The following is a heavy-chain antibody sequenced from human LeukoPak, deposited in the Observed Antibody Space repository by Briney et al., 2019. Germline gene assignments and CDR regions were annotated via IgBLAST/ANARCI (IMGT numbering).Heavy chain of an antibody. CDR2: IYPGDSNT. CDR3: ARQPPGLFATDY. V-gene: IGHV5-51*01. Sequence: GESLKISCKGSGYSFTNYWIAWMRQMPGKGLEWMGIIYPGDSNTRYNPFFQGQVSISADKSISTAYLQWSSLEASDTAMYYCARQPPGLFATDYWGQGTLVTVSS. J-gene: IGHJ4*02. CDR1: GYSFTNYW.